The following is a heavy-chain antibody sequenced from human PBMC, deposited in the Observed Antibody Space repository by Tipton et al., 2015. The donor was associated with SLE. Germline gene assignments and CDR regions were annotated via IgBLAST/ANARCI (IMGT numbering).Heavy chain of an antibody. CDR3: ARARWRYYGSGSLDY. Sequence: SLRLSCAASGFTLNAYDINWVRQAPGKGLEWVSAISNDGGTAWYADSVKGRFTISRDNSKNTLFLQMDSLGAEDTAVYYCARARWRYYGSGSLDYWGQGTLVTVSS. CDR1: GFTLNAYD. V-gene: IGHV3-23*01. CDR2: ISNDGGTA. D-gene: IGHD3-10*01. J-gene: IGHJ4*02.